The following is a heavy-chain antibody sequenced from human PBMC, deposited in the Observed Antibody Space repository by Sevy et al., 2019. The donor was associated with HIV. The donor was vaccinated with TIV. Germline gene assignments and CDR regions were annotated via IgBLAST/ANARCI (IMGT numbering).Heavy chain of an antibody. CDR3: ARTMWYYLFAY. CDR1: GFTFSNYW. V-gene: IGHV3-7*01. CDR2: IKQDGTGK. D-gene: IGHD3-10*01. Sequence: GGSLRLSCTASGFTFSNYWMSWVRQAPGKGLEWVANIKQDGTGKNYVDSVKGRFIISRDNARDSVYLQMNSLRVDDTARYYCARTMWYYLFAYWGQGAPVTVSS. J-gene: IGHJ4*02.